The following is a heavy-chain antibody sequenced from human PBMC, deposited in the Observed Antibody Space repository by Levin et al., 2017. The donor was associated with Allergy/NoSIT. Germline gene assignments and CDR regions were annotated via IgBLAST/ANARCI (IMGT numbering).Heavy chain of an antibody. CDR1: GFTFSSYA. Sequence: SGGSLRLSCAASGFTFSSYAMHWVRQAPGKGLEYVSAISTNGGSTYYANSVKGRFTISRDNSKNTLYLQMGSLRAEDLALYYCTRVAGYCRGGSCHYDCWGQGTLVTVSS. CDR2: ISTNGGST. J-gene: IGHJ4*02. CDR3: TRVAGYCRGGSCHYDC. D-gene: IGHD2-15*01. V-gene: IGHV3-64*01.